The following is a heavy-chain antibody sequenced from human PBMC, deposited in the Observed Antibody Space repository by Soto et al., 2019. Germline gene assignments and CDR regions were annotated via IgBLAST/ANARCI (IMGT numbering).Heavy chain of an antibody. D-gene: IGHD4-17*01. CDR2: IYYSGST. V-gene: IGHV4-59*08. CDR1: GGSIRSYY. J-gene: IGHJ4*02. CDR3: ARRYGPGFDY. Sequence: QVQLQESGPGLVKPSETLSLTCTVSGGSIRSYYWSWIRQPPGKGLEWIGYIYYSGSTNYNPSLKSRVTISVDTSKNQFSLKLSSVTAADTAVYYCARRYGPGFDYWGQGILVTVSS.